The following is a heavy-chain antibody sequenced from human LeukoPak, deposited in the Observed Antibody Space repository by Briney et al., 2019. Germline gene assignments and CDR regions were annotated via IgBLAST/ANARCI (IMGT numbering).Heavy chain of an antibody. CDR2: INTNTGNP. Sequence: ASVKVSCKASGYTFTSCAMNWVRQAPGQGLEWMGWINTNTGNPTYAQGFTGRFVFSLDTSVSTAYLQISSLKAEDTAVYYCARSTRSVLRYFDWFHPTHLYYYYMDVWGKGTTVTVSS. V-gene: IGHV7-4-1*02. D-gene: IGHD3-9*01. J-gene: IGHJ6*03. CDR3: ARSTRSVLRYFDWFHPTHLYYYYMDV. CDR1: GYTFTSCA.